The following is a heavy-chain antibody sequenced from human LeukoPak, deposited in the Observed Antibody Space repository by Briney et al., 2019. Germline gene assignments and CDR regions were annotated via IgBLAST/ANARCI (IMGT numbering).Heavy chain of an antibody. CDR2: INPSGGST. CDR3: ARELVREALDI. V-gene: IGHV1-46*01. CDR1: GYTFTTYY. Sequence: ASVKVSCKASGYTFTTYYVHWVRQAPGQGLEWMGIINPSGGSTTYAQKFRGRLTMTRDMSTSTVYMELSSLRSEDTAVYYCARELVREALDIWGQGTVVTVSS. D-gene: IGHD6-6*01. J-gene: IGHJ3*02.